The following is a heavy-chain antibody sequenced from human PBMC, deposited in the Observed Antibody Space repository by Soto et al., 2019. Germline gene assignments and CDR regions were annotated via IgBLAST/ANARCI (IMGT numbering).Heavy chain of an antibody. D-gene: IGHD3-16*01. J-gene: IGHJ6*02. CDR3: ARHLRSYDFFQYYYGIDV. CDR2: IYPGDSDT. V-gene: IGHV5-51*01. CDR1: GYNYNLHW. Sequence: PGESLKISCRGSGYNYNLHWISWVRQKPGRGLEWMGIIYPGDSDTRYNPSFQGQVTISVDKSINTAYLQWDSLEASDTATYYCARHLRSYDFFQYYYGIDVWGQGSTATVSS.